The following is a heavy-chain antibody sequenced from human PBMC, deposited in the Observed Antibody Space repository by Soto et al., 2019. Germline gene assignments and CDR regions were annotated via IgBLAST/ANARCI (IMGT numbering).Heavy chain of an antibody. CDR3: ARFPVNWNDYYYYGMDV. V-gene: IGHV4-31*03. D-gene: IGHD1-1*01. Sequence: SETLSLTCTVSGGSISSGGYYWSWIRQHPGKGLEWIGYIYYSGSTYYNPSLKSRVTISVDTSKNQFSLKLSSVTAADTAVYYCARFPVNWNDYYYYGMDVWGQGTTVTVSS. CDR2: IYYSGST. J-gene: IGHJ6*02. CDR1: GGSISSGGYY.